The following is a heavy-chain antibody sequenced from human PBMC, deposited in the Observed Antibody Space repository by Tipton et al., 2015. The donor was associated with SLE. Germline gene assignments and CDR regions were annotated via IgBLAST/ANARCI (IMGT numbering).Heavy chain of an antibody. CDR1: GGSISSGGYS. CDR2: IYHSGST. J-gene: IGHJ3*02. D-gene: IGHD5-24*01. V-gene: IGHV4-30-2*01. CDR3: ARGRPQSDAFDI. Sequence: TLSLTCAVSGGSISSGGYSWSWIRQPPGKGLEWIGYIYHSGSTYYNPSLKSRVTISVDRSKNQFSLKLSSVTAADTAVYYCARGRPQSDAFDIWGQGTMVTVSS.